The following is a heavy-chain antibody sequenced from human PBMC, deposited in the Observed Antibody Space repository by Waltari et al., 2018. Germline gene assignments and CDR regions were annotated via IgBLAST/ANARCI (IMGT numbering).Heavy chain of an antibody. Sequence: QVQLQESGPGLVKPSQTLSLTCTVSGGSISSGSYYWSWIRQPAGKGLEWIGRIYTSGSTNYNPSLKSRVTISVDTSKNQFSLKLSSVTAADTAVYYCARVPAAPPSWYFDLWGRGTLVTVSS. CDR2: IYTSGST. CDR3: ARVPAAPPSWYFDL. D-gene: IGHD2-2*01. J-gene: IGHJ2*01. V-gene: IGHV4-61*02. CDR1: GGSISSGSYY.